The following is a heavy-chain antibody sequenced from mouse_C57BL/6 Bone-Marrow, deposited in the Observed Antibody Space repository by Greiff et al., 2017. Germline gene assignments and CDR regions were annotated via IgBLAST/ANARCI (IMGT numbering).Heavy chain of an antibody. J-gene: IGHJ3*01. V-gene: IGHV2-5*01. CDR1: GFSLTSYG. Sequence: VQVVESGPGLVQPSQSLSITCTVSGFSLTSYGVHWVRQSPGKGLEWLGVIWRGGSTDYNAAFMSRLSITKDNSKSQVFFKMNSLQADDTAIYYCANPFYYDYDGFAYWGQGTLVTVSA. D-gene: IGHD2-4*01. CDR2: IWRGGST. CDR3: ANPFYYDYDGFAY.